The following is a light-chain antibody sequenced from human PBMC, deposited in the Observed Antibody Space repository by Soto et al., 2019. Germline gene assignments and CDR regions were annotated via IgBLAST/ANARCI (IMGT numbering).Light chain of an antibody. J-gene: IGKJ1*01. CDR3: QQYFTFPWT. CDR2: WAS. CDR1: QSILDRSKNKYY. V-gene: IGKV4-1*01. Sequence: DIVMTQSPDSLAVSLGERATFNCKSSQSILDRSKNKYYLAWYQQKSGQPPKLLIYWASLREPGVPDRFTGSGSGTDFTLTISSLQAEDVAVYYCQQYFTFPWTFGQGTKVEI.